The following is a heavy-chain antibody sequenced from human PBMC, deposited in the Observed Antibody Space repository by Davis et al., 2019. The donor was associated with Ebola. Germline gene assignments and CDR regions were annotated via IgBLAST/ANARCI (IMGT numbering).Heavy chain of an antibody. V-gene: IGHV3-30*04. CDR2: ISYDGSNK. CDR1: GFTFSSYA. D-gene: IGHD4-11*01. J-gene: IGHJ3*01. CDR3: AVQYDAFDV. Sequence: GGSLRLSCAASGFTFSSYAMHWVRQAPGKGLEWVAVISYDGSNKYYADSVKGRFTISRDNAKNSLFLHLKSLRDDDTAVYFCAVQYDAFDVWGQGTVVTVSS.